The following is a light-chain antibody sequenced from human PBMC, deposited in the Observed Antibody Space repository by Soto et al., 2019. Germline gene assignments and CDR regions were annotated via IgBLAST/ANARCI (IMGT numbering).Light chain of an antibody. J-gene: IGKJ4*01. CDR2: GAS. CDR1: QTISTD. Sequence: EVVLTQSPATVSVFPGERVTLSCRASQTISTDLAWYQQKPGQAPRHLIYGASTRATGVPDRFSGGGSGSEFTLTISSLLSEDFAFYYCQQNNKWPTVTFGGGTKVDI. V-gene: IGKV3-15*01. CDR3: QQNNKWPTVT.